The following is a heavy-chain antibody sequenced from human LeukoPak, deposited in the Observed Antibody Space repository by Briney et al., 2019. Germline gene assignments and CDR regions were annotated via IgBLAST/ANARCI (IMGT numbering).Heavy chain of an antibody. CDR1: GGSISSSSFY. CDR3: ARQSGPYSSRWFDY. CDR2: TYYSGST. Sequence: PSETLSLTCTVSGGSISSSSFYWGWIRQPPGKGLEWVGSTYYSGSTDYNPSLQSRVTTSVDTSKNQFSLKVTSVTAADTAVYYCARQSGPYSSRWFDYWGQGILVIVSS. J-gene: IGHJ4*02. V-gene: IGHV4-39*01. D-gene: IGHD6-13*01.